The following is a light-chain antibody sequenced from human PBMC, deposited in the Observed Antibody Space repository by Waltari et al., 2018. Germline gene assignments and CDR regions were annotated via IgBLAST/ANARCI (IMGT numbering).Light chain of an antibody. J-gene: IGKJ3*01. CDR3: QQTSSSPLT. CDR2: AAS. Sequence: DIQMTQSPSSLSASVGDRVTITCRASQSISSYLNWYQQKPGKAPKLLIYAASSLQSGVPSRFSGSGSGTDFTLTISSLQPEDFASYYCQQTSSSPLTFGPGTKLDIK. V-gene: IGKV1-39*01. CDR1: QSISSY.